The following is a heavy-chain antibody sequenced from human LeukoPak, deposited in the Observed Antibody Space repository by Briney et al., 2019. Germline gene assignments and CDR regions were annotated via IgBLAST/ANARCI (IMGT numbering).Heavy chain of an antibody. V-gene: IGHV1-3*01. J-gene: IGHJ3*02. CDR1: EYTFTRHT. D-gene: IGHD4-17*01. CDR2: INAGNGDT. CDR3: ARETSVTQNDAFDI. Sequence: ASVKVSCKASEYTFTRHTIHWVRQAPGQRLEWMGWINAGNGDTKYSQNFQGTVSITRDTSASTAYMELSSLRSGDTAGYYCARETSVTQNDAFDIWGQGTMVTVSS.